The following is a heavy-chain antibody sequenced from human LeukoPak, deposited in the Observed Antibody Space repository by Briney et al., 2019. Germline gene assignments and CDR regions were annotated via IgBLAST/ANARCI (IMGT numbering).Heavy chain of an antibody. J-gene: IGHJ4*02. Sequence: SETLSLTCTVSGDSISSYSWGWIRQPPGKGLEWIGYVYYSGSTNYNPSLKSRVTISVDTSKNQFSLKLSSVTAADTAVYYCARAIDSSGWSIYYFDYWGQGTLVTVSS. V-gene: IGHV4-59*01. D-gene: IGHD6-19*01. CDR3: ARAIDSSGWSIYYFDY. CDR1: GDSISSYS. CDR2: VYYSGST.